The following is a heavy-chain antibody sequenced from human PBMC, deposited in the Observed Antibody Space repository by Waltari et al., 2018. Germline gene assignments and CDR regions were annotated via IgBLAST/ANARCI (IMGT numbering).Heavy chain of an antibody. D-gene: IGHD5-18*01. Sequence: QVQLRQWGAGLLKPSETLSLTCAVYGGSFSGYYWSWIRQPPGKGLEWIGEINHSGSTNYNPSLKSRVTISVDTSKNQFSLKLSSVTAADTAVYYCARTGGYSYGSNYWGQGTLVTVSS. CDR1: GGSFSGYY. CDR2: INHSGST. J-gene: IGHJ4*02. V-gene: IGHV4-34*01. CDR3: ARTGGYSYGSNY.